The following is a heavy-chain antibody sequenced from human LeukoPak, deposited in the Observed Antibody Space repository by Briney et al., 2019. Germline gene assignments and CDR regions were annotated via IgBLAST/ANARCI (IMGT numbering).Heavy chain of an antibody. Sequence: SETLSLTCAVSGYSISSGHYWGWIRQAPGKGLEWIGSVYPSGNSYYNPSLKSRATISVDTSKNHFSLKLSSVTAGNTAVYYCARRHADSRRYDAYNWFDPWGQGTLVTVSS. J-gene: IGHJ5*02. CDR3: ARRHADSRRYDAYNWFDP. D-gene: IGHD3-22*01. CDR1: GYSISSGHY. CDR2: VYPSGNS. V-gene: IGHV4-38-2*01.